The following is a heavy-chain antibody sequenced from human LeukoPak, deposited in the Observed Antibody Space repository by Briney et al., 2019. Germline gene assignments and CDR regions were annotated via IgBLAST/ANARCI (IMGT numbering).Heavy chain of an antibody. CDR2: IYYSGST. D-gene: IGHD1-26*01. V-gene: IGHV4-30-4*07. CDR3: ARVRRVGATPFDY. Sequence: SQTLSLTCAVSGGSISSGGYSWSWIRQPPGKGLEWIGYIYYSGSTYYNPSLKSRVTISVDTSKNQFSLKLSSVTAADTAVYYCARVRRVGATPFDYWGQGTLVTVSS. J-gene: IGHJ4*02. CDR1: GGSISSGGYS.